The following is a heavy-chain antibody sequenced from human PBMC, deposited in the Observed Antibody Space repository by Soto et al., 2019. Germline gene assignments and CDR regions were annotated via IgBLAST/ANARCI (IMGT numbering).Heavy chain of an antibody. CDR1: GFTFSSYA. D-gene: IGHD3-3*01. CDR2: ISGSGGST. Sequence: GSLRLSCAASGFTFSSYAMGWVRQAPWKGLEWVSAISGSGGSTYHADSVKGRFTISRDNSKNTLYLQMNSLRAEDTAVYYCAKDLAIFGVVIRGMDVWGQGTTVTVSS. CDR3: AKDLAIFGVVIRGMDV. V-gene: IGHV3-23*01. J-gene: IGHJ6*02.